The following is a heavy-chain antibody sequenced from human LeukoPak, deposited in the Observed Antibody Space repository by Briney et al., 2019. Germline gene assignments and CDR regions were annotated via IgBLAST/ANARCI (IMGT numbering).Heavy chain of an antibody. Sequence: ASVKVSCKASGYTFTGYYMHWVRQAPGQGLEWMGWINPNSGGTNYAQKFQGRVTMIRDTSISTAYMELSRLRSDDTAVYYCARGVISRYCSSTSCHRGLFDYWGQGTLVTVSS. CDR2: INPNSGGT. CDR1: GYTFTGYY. J-gene: IGHJ4*02. D-gene: IGHD2-2*02. CDR3: ARGVISRYCSSTSCHRGLFDY. V-gene: IGHV1-2*02.